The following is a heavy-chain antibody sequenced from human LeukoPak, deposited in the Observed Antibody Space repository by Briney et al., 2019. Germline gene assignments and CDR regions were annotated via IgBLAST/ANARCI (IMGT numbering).Heavy chain of an antibody. V-gene: IGHV3-23*01. CDR3: AKDRVSTVTTNYFDY. Sequence: PGGSLRLSCVAAGFTFSNYVMSWVRQAPGKGLEWVSSISGSGGTTYYGDSVKGRFSISRGNSRNTLYLQMNSLRAEDTAAYYCAKDRVSTVTTNYFDYWGQGTLVTVSS. D-gene: IGHD4-17*01. J-gene: IGHJ4*02. CDR1: GFTFSNYV. CDR2: ISGSGGTT.